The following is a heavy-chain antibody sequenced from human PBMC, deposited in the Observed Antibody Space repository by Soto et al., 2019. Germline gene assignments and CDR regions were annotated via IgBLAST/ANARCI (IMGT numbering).Heavy chain of an antibody. CDR3: ASDGSGSYYWFDP. CDR1: GGTFSSYA. V-gene: IGHV1-69*13. D-gene: IGHD1-26*01. J-gene: IGHJ5*02. Sequence: ASVKVSCKASGGTFSSYAISWVRQAPGQGLEWMGGIIPIFGTANYAQKFQGRVTITADESTSTAYMELSSLRSEDTAVYYCASDGSGSYYWFDPWGQGTLVTVSS. CDR2: IIPIFGTA.